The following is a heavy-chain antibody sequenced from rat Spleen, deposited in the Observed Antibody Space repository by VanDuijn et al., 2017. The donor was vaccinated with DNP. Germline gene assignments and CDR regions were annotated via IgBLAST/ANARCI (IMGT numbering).Heavy chain of an antibody. CDR2: INKDSSII. J-gene: IGHJ3*01. V-gene: IGHV4-2*01. D-gene: IGHD1-4*01. CDR1: GFNFNDYW. CDR3: ATRGDGYDNWFAY. Sequence: EVKLVESGGGLVQPGRSLKLSCAASGFNFNDYWMGWVRHAPGKGLEWIGEINKDSSIINYTPSLKDKFTMSRDNAQNTLYLQMSKLGSEDTAIYYCATRGDGYDNWFAYWGQGTLVTVSS.